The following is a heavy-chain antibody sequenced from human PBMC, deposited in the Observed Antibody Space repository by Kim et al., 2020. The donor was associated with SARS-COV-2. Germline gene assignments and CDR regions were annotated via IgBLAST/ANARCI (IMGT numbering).Heavy chain of an antibody. J-gene: IGHJ4*02. CDR1: GFTFSSYG. CDR2: IWYDGSNK. CDR3: ARDLSGDGLNIDY. Sequence: GGSLRLSCAASGFTFSSYGMHWVRQAPGKGLEWVADIWYDGSNKYYADSVKGRFTISRDNSKNTLYLQMNSLRAEDTAVYYCARDLSGDGLNIDYWGQGTLVTVSS. V-gene: IGHV3-33*08. D-gene: IGHD3-10*01.